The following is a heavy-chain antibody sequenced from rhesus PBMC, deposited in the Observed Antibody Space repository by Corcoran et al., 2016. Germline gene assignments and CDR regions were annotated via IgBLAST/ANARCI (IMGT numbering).Heavy chain of an antibody. CDR1: GGSISGGYD. Sequence: QVQLQESGPGLVKPSETLSLTCAVSGGSISGGYDWYRIRPPPGEGLEWIGYIYVCSWITHYNPSLKNRVTISKDTSKNQFSLKLTSVTAADTAVYYCARQFCSSGWYAFDYWGQGVLVTVSS. J-gene: IGHJ4*01. V-gene: IGHV4-76*01. CDR2: IYVCSWIT. D-gene: IGHD6-31*01. CDR3: ARQFCSSGWYAFDY.